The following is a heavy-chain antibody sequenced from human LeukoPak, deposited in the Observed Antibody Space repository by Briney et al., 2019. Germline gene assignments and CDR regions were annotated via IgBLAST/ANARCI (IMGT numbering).Heavy chain of an antibody. D-gene: IGHD3-9*01. Sequence: GRSLRLSCAASGFTFRSYAMHWVRQAPGKGLEWVALISNDANHKYYADSVKGRFTISRDNAKNTLYLQMNTLRVEDTAVYYCTRDLMDYDVSTGLHHYYMDVWGQGTTVTVSS. J-gene: IGHJ6*02. V-gene: IGHV3-30-3*01. CDR2: ISNDANHK. CDR3: TRDLMDYDVSTGLHHYYMDV. CDR1: GFTFRSYA.